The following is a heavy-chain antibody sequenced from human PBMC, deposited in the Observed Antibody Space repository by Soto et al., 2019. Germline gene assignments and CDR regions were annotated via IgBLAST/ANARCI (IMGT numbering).Heavy chain of an antibody. D-gene: IGHD6-6*01. J-gene: IGHJ4*02. Sequence: GGSLRLSCAASGFTVSSNYMSWVRQAPGKGLEWVSSISSSSSYIYYADSVKGRFTISRDNAKNSLYLQMNSLRAEDTAVYYCARDPRRGSSSGYWGQATLVTVSS. CDR3: ARDPRRGSSSGY. V-gene: IGHV3-21*01. CDR2: ISSSSSYI. CDR1: GFTVSSNY.